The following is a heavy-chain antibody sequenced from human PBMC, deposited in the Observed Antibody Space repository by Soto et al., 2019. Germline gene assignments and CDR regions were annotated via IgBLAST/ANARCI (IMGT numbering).Heavy chain of an antibody. CDR2: ISTYNGNT. Sequence: ASVKVSCKASGYTFTSYGISWVRQAPGQGLEWMGWISTYNGNTKYAQKLQGRVTMTTDTSTSTAYMELRSLRSDDTAVFYCAREMVRGVGSDYWGQGTLVTISS. CDR3: AREMVRGVGSDY. V-gene: IGHV1-18*01. D-gene: IGHD3-10*01. J-gene: IGHJ4*02. CDR1: GYTFTSYG.